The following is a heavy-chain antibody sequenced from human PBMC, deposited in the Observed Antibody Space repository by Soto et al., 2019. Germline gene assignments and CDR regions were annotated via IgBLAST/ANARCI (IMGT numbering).Heavy chain of an antibody. Sequence: EVQLVESGGGLVQPGGSLRLSCAASGFTFSDHYMDWVRQAPGKGLEWVGRTRNKANSYTTEYAASVKGRFTISRDDSKNSLYLQMNSLKTENTAVYYCDRRAYSGRGPYGMDVWGQGTTVTVSS. CDR1: GFTFSDHY. D-gene: IGHD1-26*01. J-gene: IGHJ6*02. CDR3: DRRAYSGRGPYGMDV. CDR2: TRNKANSYTT. V-gene: IGHV3-72*01.